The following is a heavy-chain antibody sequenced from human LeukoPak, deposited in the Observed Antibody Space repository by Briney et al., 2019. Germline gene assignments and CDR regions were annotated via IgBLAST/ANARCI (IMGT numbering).Heavy chain of an antibody. CDR3: ATARCSGDGCYPNWIDP. D-gene: IGHD2-15*01. CDR1: GGSVSSYY. J-gene: IGHJ5*02. V-gene: IGHV4-59*02. Sequence: SETLSLTCTVSGGSVSSYYWSWIRQPPGKGLEWIGYIYYSGSTNYNPSLKSRVTIAVDTSKNQFSLKLTSVTAADTAVYYCATARCSGDGCYPNWIDPWGQGTLVSVSS. CDR2: IYYSGST.